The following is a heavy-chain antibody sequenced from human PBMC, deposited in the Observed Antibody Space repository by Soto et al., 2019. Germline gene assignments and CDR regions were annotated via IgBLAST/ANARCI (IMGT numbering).Heavy chain of an antibody. CDR1: GGSISSYY. J-gene: IGHJ4*02. CDR2: VSYRGST. Sequence: SETLSLTCTVSGGSISSYYWSWIRQPPGRGLECFGYVSYRGSTNYNPSHKIRVTISVDKSKNQFSLNMRSVTAADTAVYYCARDQNGSGNYYTRYFDYWGQGTLVTVS. V-gene: IGHV4-59*12. D-gene: IGHD3-10*01. CDR3: ARDQNGSGNYYTRYFDY.